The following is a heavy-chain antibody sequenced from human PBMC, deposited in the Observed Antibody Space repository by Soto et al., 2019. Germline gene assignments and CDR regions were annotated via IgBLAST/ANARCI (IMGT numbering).Heavy chain of an antibody. V-gene: IGHV3-23*01. D-gene: IGHD2-15*01. CDR1: GFSFNNNA. CDR2: MSGSGDST. CDR3: AKVYVGSCRGGSCYWEKHYYYYMDV. Sequence: GGSLRLSCAASGFSFNNNAMSWVRQAPGKGLEWVSAMSGSGDSTYYADSVRGRFTISRDNSKNTLYLQMNSLRPEDTAVYYCAKVYVGSCRGGSCYWEKHYYYYMDVWGKGTTVTVSS. J-gene: IGHJ6*03.